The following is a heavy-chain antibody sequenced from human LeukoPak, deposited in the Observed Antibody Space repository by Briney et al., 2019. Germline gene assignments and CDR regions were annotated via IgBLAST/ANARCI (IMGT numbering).Heavy chain of an antibody. D-gene: IGHD2-2*01. CDR2: INPNSDGT. Sequence: ASVKVSCKASGYTFTGYYMHWVRQAPGQGLEWMGWINPNSDGTNYAQKFQGWVTMTRDTSISTAYMELSRLRSDDTAVYYCARDQGYCSSTSCPATYYYYGMDVWGQGTTVTVSS. CDR1: GYTFTGYY. J-gene: IGHJ6*02. V-gene: IGHV1-2*04. CDR3: ARDQGYCSSTSCPATYYYYGMDV.